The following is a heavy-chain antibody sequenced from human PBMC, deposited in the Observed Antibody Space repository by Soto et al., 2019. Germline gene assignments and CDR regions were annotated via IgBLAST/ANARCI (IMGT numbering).Heavy chain of an antibody. CDR3: AHARHPYYCSGMDV. CDR1: GFSLSTSGVG. Sequence: QITLKESGPTLVKPTQTLTLTCTFSGFSLSTSGVGVGWIRQPPGKALEWLALIYWDDGKRYSPSLKSRLTITKDTSKNQVVLTTTNMDPVDTATYYCAHARHPYYCSGMDVWGQGTTVTVSS. CDR2: IYWDDGK. J-gene: IGHJ6*02. V-gene: IGHV2-5*02.